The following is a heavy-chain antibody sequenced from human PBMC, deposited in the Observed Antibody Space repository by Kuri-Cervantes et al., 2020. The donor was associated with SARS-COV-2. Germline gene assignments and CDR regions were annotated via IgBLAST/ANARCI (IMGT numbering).Heavy chain of an antibody. CDR3: ARAGGFSSGYYDRLDY. J-gene: IGHJ4*01. D-gene: IGHD3-22*01. CDR2: INPNSGGT. V-gene: IGHV1-2*06. Sequence: ASVKVSCKASGYTFTGYYMHWVRQAPGQGLEWMGRINPNSGGTNYAQKFQGRVTMTRDTSISTAYMELSRLRSDDTAVYYCARAGGFSSGYYDRLDYWGQGTLVTVSS. CDR1: GYTFTGYY.